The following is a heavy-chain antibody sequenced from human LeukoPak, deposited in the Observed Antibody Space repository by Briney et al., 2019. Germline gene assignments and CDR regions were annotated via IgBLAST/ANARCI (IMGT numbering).Heavy chain of an antibody. CDR2: IKQDGSEK. D-gene: IGHD6-13*01. Sequence: GGSLRLSCAASGFTFSSYWMCWVRQAPGKGLEWVANIKQDGSEKYYVDSVKGRFTISRDNAKNSLYLQMNSLRAEDTAVYYCARAAGEGFFDYWGQGTLVTVSS. V-gene: IGHV3-7*04. J-gene: IGHJ4*02. CDR1: GFTFSSYW. CDR3: ARAAGEGFFDY.